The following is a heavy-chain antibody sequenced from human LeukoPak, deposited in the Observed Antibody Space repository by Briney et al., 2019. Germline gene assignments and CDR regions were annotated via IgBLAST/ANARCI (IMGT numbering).Heavy chain of an antibody. Sequence: SETLSLTRTVSGGSISSYYWSWIRQPPGKGLEGIGYIYYSGSTNYNPSLKSRVTISVDTSKNQFSLKLSSVTAADTAVYYCAGGPIVVVPAYWFDPWGQGTLVTVSS. J-gene: IGHJ5*02. CDR1: GGSISSYY. CDR3: AGGPIVVVPAYWFDP. CDR2: IYYSGST. D-gene: IGHD2-2*01. V-gene: IGHV4-59*01.